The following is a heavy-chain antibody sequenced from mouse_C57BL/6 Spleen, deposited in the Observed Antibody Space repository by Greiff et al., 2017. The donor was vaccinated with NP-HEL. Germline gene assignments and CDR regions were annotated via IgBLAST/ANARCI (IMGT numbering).Heavy chain of an antibody. Sequence: QVQLQQPGAELVKPGASVKMSCKASGYTFTSYWITWVKQRPGQGLEWIGDIYPGSGSTNYNEKFKSKATLTVDTSSSTAYMQLSSLTSEDSAVYYCARPGSSYGRFAYWGQGTLVTVSA. CDR1: GYTFTSYW. CDR3: ARPGSSYGRFAY. V-gene: IGHV1-55*01. CDR2: IYPGSGST. J-gene: IGHJ3*01. D-gene: IGHD1-1*01.